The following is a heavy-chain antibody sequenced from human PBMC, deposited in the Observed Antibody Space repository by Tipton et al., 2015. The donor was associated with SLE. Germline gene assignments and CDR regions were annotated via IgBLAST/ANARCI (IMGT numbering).Heavy chain of an antibody. Sequence: QVQLVQSGAEVKKPGASVNISCKASGYTFAGYGISWVRQVPGQGLEWMGWISAYNGNTNYAQKLQGRVTMTTDTSTSTVYMELRSLRSEDTAVYYCARGGAMVGRDWFDPWGQGTLVTVSS. CDR2: ISAYNGNT. CDR1: GYTFAGYG. D-gene: IGHD5-18*01. J-gene: IGHJ5*02. V-gene: IGHV1-18*01. CDR3: ARGGAMVGRDWFDP.